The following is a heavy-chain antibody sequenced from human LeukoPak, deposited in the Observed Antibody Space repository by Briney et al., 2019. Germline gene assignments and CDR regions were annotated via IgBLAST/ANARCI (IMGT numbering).Heavy chain of an antibody. V-gene: IGHV3-33*06. CDR1: GFTFSSYG. D-gene: IGHD3-3*01. J-gene: IGHJ3*02. CDR3: AKGGFHDFWTGTSDALDI. Sequence: GGSLRLSCAAPGFTFSSYGMHWVRQAPGKGPEWVAVIWYDGNNKYYANSVKGRFIISRDNYKSTLYLQMNSLRAEDTALYYCAKGGFHDFWTGTSDALDIWGQGTMVTV. CDR2: IWYDGNNK.